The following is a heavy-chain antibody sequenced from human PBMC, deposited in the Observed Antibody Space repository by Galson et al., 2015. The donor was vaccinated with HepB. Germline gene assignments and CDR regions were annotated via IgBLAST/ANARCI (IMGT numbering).Heavy chain of an antibody. J-gene: IGHJ6*02. V-gene: IGHV3-7*03. CDR3: AGWEAAAYYYYGMDV. Sequence: SLRLSCAASGFTFSSYWMSWVRQAPGKGLEWVANIKQDGSEKYYVDSVKGRFTISRDNAKNSLYLQMNSLRAEDTAVYYCAGWEAAAYYYYGMDVWGQGTTVTVSS. CDR2: IKQDGSEK. D-gene: IGHD6-13*01. CDR1: GFTFSSYW.